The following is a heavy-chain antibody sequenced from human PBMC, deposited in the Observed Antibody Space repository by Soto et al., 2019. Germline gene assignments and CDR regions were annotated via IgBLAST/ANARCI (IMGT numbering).Heavy chain of an antibody. V-gene: IGHV4-59*12. CDR3: ARDRWMSRANWFDP. Sequence: HVALQQSGPGLVKASETLSLSCTVFGGSIASYYWSWIRQAPGKGLEWIGHISDSGTTNYNPSLGSRVTISVDTSRKLFSLKLSSVTAADTAVYFCARDRWMSRANWFDPWGPGTLVTVSS. CDR1: GGSIASYY. J-gene: IGHJ5*02. D-gene: IGHD2-2*03. CDR2: ISDSGTT.